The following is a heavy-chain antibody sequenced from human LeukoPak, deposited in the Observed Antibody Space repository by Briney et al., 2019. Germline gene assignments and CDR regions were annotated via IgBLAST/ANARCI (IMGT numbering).Heavy chain of an antibody. CDR3: ASIAAAGSPGH. V-gene: IGHV4-30-2*01. CDR2: IYHSGST. D-gene: IGHD6-13*01. J-gene: IGHJ1*01. CDR1: GGSISSGGYS. Sequence: SQTLSLTCAVSGGSISSGGYSWSWIRQPPGTGLEWIGYIYHSGSTYYNPSLKSRVTISVDRSKNQFSLKLSSVTAADTAVYYCASIAAAGSPGHWGQGTLVTVSS.